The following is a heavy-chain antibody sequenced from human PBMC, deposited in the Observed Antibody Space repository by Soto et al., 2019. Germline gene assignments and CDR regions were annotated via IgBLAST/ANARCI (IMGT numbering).Heavy chain of an antibody. CDR3: ARDCSGGSCNWFDP. CDR1: GFTFSSYG. Sequence: GGSLRLSCAASGFTFSSYGMHWVRQAPGKGLEWVAVIWYDGSNKYYADSVKGRFTISRDNSKNTLYLQMNSLRAEDTAVYYCARDCSGGSCNWFDPWGQGTLVTVSS. V-gene: IGHV3-33*01. CDR2: IWYDGSNK. D-gene: IGHD2-15*01. J-gene: IGHJ5*02.